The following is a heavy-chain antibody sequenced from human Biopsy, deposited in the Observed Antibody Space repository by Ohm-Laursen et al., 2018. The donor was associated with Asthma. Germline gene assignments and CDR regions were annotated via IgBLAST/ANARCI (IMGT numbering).Heavy chain of an antibody. J-gene: IGHJ4*02. Sequence: SLRLSCAASGFSFSNFAIHWVRQAPGKGLEWVSSISSSGASTYYADSVKGRFTISRDNSKNTLHLQMNSLRAEDTAVYYCARDSYSSGLYDDFESWGQGTLVTVSS. CDR3: ARDSYSSGLYDDFES. D-gene: IGHD6-19*01. CDR1: GFSFSNFA. CDR2: ISSSGAST. V-gene: IGHV3-23*01.